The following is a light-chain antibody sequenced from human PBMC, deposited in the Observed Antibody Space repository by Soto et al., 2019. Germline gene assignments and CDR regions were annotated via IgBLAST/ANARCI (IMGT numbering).Light chain of an antibody. Sequence: DIQMTQSPSSLSASVGDRVTITCRASQSISRYLHWYQQKPGKAPKLLIYAASSLQSGVPSRFSGRGSGTEFTLTISSLQPEDFATYYCQQSYNTALTFGPRTKADI. CDR2: AAS. CDR3: QQSYNTALT. V-gene: IGKV1-39*01. CDR1: QSISRY. J-gene: IGKJ3*01.